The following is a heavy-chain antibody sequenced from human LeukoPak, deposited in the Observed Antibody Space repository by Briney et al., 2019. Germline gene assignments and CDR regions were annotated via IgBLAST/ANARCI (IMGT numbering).Heavy chain of an antibody. J-gene: IGHJ4*02. V-gene: IGHV3-33*01. Sequence: GGSLRLSCAASGFTFSSYGMHWVCQAPGKGLEWVAVIWYDGRNKYYADSVKGRFTISRDNSKNTLYLQMNSLRAEDTAVYYCARNTYGYPFDYWGQGTLVTVSS. CDR3: ARNTYGYPFDY. CDR1: GFTFSSYG. CDR2: IWYDGRNK. D-gene: IGHD5-18*01.